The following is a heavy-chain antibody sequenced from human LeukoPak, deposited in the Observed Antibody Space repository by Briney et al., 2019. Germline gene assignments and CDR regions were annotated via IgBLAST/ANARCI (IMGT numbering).Heavy chain of an antibody. CDR3: ARVRTRALGGSSWYQGWFDP. Sequence: SETLSLTCTVSRGSISSYYWSWIRQPPGKGLEWIGYIYYSGSTNYNPSLKSRVTISLDTSKNQFSLKLSSVTAADTAVYYCARVRTRALGGSSWYQGWFDPWGQGTLVTVSS. V-gene: IGHV4-59*12. J-gene: IGHJ5*02. CDR2: IYYSGST. CDR1: RGSISSYY. D-gene: IGHD6-13*01.